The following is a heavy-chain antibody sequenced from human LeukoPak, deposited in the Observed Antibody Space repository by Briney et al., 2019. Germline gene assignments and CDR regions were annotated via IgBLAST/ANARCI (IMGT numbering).Heavy chain of an antibody. CDR3: AKDVYSSSSYFDY. D-gene: IGHD6-6*01. Sequence: PGGSLRLSCAASGFTFSSYTMHWVRQAPGKGLEWVAVITYDGSNKYYADSVKGRFTISRDNSKNTLYLQMNSLRAEDTAVYYCAKDVYSSSSYFDYWGQGTLVTVSS. CDR2: ITYDGSNK. CDR1: GFTFSSYT. J-gene: IGHJ4*02. V-gene: IGHV3-30-3*01.